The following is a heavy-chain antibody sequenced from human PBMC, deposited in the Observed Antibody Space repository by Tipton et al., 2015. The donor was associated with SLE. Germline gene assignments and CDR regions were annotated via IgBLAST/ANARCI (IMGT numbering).Heavy chain of an antibody. J-gene: IGHJ6*02. D-gene: IGHD2-2*01. CDR2: VNHSEGT. Sequence: LRLSCTVSGASIRNYYWTWIRQTPGRGLEWIGFVNHSEGTKVRSSLKRRVTISLDRSTNGFSLKVTSVTAADTAVYYCARGCSSSTCEPFYFFGMDVWGQGTTVTVSS. V-gene: IGHV4-59*01. CDR1: GASIRNYY. CDR3: ARGCSSSTCEPFYFFGMDV.